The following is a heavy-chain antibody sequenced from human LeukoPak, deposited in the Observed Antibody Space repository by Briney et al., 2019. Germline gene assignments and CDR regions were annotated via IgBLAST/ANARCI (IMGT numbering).Heavy chain of an antibody. J-gene: IGHJ4*02. CDR2: IKSKTDGGTT. CDR3: TTISYYDFWSGYYITVDY. V-gene: IGHV3-15*01. D-gene: IGHD3-3*01. CDR1: GFTFSNAW. Sequence: PGGSLRLSCAASGFTFSNAWMSWVRQAPGKGLEWVGRIKSKTDGGTTDCAAPVKGRLTISRDDSKNTLYLQMNSLKTEDTAVYYCTTISYYDFWSGYYITVDYWGQGALVTVSS.